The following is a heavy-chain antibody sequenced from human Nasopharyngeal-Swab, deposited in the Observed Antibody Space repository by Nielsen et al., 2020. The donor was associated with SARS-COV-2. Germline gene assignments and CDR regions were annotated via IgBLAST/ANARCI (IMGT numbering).Heavy chain of an antibody. Sequence: GESLKISCAASGFTFSDYYMSWIRQAPGKGLEWVSYISSSGSTIYYADSVKGRFTISRDNAKNSLYLQMNSLRAEDTAVYYCARHPLGITIFGMVITNNWFDPWGQGTLVTVSS. CDR2: ISSSGSTI. CDR1: GFTFSDYY. D-gene: IGHD3-3*01. CDR3: ARHPLGITIFGMVITNNWFDP. V-gene: IGHV3-11*04. J-gene: IGHJ5*02.